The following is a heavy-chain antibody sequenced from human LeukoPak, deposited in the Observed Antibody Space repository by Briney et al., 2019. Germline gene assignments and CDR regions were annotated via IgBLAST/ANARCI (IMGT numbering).Heavy chain of an antibody. CDR2: INPNSGDT. Sequence: ASVKVSCTASGYTFTGYYVHWVRQAPGQGLELMGWINPNSGDTNFAQKFQGRVTMTRDTSISTAYMELSRLRSDDTAAYYCARGDNYDILTGYHTPSHLSDYWGQGTLVTVSS. CDR1: GYTFTGYY. CDR3: ARGDNYDILTGYHTPSHLSDY. V-gene: IGHV1-2*02. J-gene: IGHJ4*02. D-gene: IGHD3-9*01.